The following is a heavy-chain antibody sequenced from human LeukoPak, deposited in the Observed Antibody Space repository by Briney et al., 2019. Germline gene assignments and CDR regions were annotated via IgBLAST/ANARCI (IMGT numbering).Heavy chain of an antibody. V-gene: IGHV1-69*05. D-gene: IGHD4-17*01. CDR3: ARDVHGDYGSGWFDP. Sequence: SGKVSCKTAGRTFNNSATSWVRQAPGQWLEWLGGIMPLFGTAGYAQKFQGSVTITKDESTRTVYLELTSLTSDDTAVYYCARDVHGDYGSGWFDPWGQGTLVSVSS. CDR1: GRTFNNSA. CDR2: IMPLFGTA. J-gene: IGHJ5*02.